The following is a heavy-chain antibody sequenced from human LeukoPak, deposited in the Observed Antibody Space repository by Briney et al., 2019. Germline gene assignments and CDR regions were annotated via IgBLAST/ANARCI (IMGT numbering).Heavy chain of an antibody. D-gene: IGHD2-2*01. CDR3: ARQGDCSSTSCSWYFDY. V-gene: IGHV5-10-1*01. CDR2: IDPSDSYT. J-gene: IGHJ4*02. Sequence: GESLKISCKGSGYSFTSYWISWVRQMPGKGLEWMGRIDPSDSYTNYSPSLQGHVTISADKSISTAYLQWSSLKASDTAMYYCARQGDCSSTSCSWYFDYWGQGTLVTVSS. CDR1: GYSFTSYW.